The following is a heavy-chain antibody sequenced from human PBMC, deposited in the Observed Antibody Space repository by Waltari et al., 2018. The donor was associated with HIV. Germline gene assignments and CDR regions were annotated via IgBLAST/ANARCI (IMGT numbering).Heavy chain of an antibody. V-gene: IGHV1-69*01. CDR2: IIPIFATA. D-gene: IGHD5-12*01. CDR1: RGTSSSYA. J-gene: IGHJ2*01. CDR3: ARRGYSGYDLSWYFDL. Sequence: QVQLVQSGAEVKKPGSSVKVSCKASRGTSSSYALSWVRQAPGQGLEWMGGIIPIFATANSAQKFQGRVTITADESTSTVYMELSSLRSEDTAMYYCARRGYSGYDLSWYFDLWGRGTLVTVSS.